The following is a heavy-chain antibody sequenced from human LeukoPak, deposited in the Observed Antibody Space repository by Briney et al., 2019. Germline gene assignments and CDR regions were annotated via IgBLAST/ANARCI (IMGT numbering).Heavy chain of an antibody. CDR3: AKAPVTTCRGAFCYPFDY. Sequence: GGSLRLSCAASGFTLSSYAMSWVRQAPGKGLEWFSAIRDTGNTYHADSVKGRFTISRDSSKNTLFLQMNRLRPEDAAVYYCAKAPVTTCRGAFCYPFDYWGLGTLVTVSS. V-gene: IGHV3-23*01. CDR2: IRDTGNT. D-gene: IGHD2-15*01. CDR1: GFTLSSYA. J-gene: IGHJ4*02.